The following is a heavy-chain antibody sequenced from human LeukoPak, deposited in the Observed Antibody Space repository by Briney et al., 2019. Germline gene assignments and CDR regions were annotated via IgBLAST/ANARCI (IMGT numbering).Heavy chain of an antibody. Sequence: GGSLRLSCAASGFTFSSYWMSWVRQAPGKGLERVANIKQDGSEKYYVDSVKGRFTISRDNARNSLYLQMNSLRAEDTAVYYCAREYYDFWSGYYLDYWGQGTLVTVSS. CDR2: IKQDGSEK. V-gene: IGHV3-7*03. CDR3: AREYYDFWSGYYLDY. J-gene: IGHJ4*02. D-gene: IGHD3-3*01. CDR1: GFTFSSYW.